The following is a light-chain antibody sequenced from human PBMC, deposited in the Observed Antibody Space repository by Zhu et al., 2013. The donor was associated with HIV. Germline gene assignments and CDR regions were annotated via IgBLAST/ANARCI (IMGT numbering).Light chain of an antibody. J-gene: IGKJ2*04. CDR2: GAS. CDR1: QSVTNSW. V-gene: IGKV3-20*01. Sequence: EIVMTQSPATLSLSPGERATLSCRASQSVTNSWLAWYQQKPGQAPRLLIFGASTRVTGIPDRFSGSGSGTDFTLTISRLEPEDFAVYYCQQYGSSPRSFGQGTKLEIK. CDR3: QQYGSSPRS.